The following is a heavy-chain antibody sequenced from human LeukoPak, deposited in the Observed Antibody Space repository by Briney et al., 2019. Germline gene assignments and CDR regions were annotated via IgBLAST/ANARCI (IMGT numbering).Heavy chain of an antibody. CDR3: AKDSYYYDSSGYSY. J-gene: IGHJ4*02. V-gene: IGHV3-30*02. Sequence: GSLRLSCAASGFTFSSYGMHWVRQAPGKGVEWVAFIRYDGSNKYYADSVKGRFTISRDNSKNTLYLQMNSLRAEDTAVYYCAKDSYYYDSSGYSYWGQGTLVTVSS. CDR2: IRYDGSNK. CDR1: GFTFSSYG. D-gene: IGHD3-22*01.